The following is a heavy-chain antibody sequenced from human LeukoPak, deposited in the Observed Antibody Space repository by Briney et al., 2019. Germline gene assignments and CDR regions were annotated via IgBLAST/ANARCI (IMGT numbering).Heavy chain of an antibody. Sequence: GRSLKLSCEASGFTFSSYGMHWVRQAPGKGLEWVAVIRHDGSNKYYAHYVKGRFTISRDNSKNTLYLQMNSLRAEDTAVYYCARLKVAGTGYYYYGMDVWGKGITVTVSS. J-gene: IGHJ6*04. CDR1: GFTFSSYG. CDR2: IRHDGSNK. V-gene: IGHV3-33*01. D-gene: IGHD6-19*01. CDR3: ARLKVAGTGYYYYGMDV.